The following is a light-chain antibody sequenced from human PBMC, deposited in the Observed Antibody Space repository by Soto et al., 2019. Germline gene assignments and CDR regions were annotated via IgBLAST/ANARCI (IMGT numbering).Light chain of an antibody. J-gene: IGKJ4*01. CDR2: HAS. Sequence: NVLTQSPGTLSLSPGERATLSCRASQSISSSYLAWYQQKPDQTPRLLIYHASSRATGIPDRFSGSGSGTDFTLTISRLEPEDFAVYYCQQYGDSLLTFGGGTKVEIK. V-gene: IGKV3-20*01. CDR3: QQYGDSLLT. CDR1: QSISSSY.